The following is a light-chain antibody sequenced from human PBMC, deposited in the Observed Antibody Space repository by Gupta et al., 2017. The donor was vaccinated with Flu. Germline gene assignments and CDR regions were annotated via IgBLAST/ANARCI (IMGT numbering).Light chain of an antibody. CDR1: SGPSGNDDF. Sequence: QSALTQPASVSGSLGQSITISCTVVSGPSGNDDFVSWYQQHPGNAPRLLIYEVSHRPSGVADRFSGFKAGNTASLTITGLQEEDEADYYCCASPRSIDWVFGGGTRVTVL. CDR3: CASPRSIDWV. CDR2: EVS. J-gene: IGLJ3*02. V-gene: IGLV2-23*02.